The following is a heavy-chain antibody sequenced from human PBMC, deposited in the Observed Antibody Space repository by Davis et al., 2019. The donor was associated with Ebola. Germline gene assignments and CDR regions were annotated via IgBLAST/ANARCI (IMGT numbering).Heavy chain of an antibody. CDR3: ARGGMRLAVAGAYVYDY. CDR1: GFTFSSYW. D-gene: IGHD6-19*01. V-gene: IGHV3-74*01. Sequence: HTGGSLRLSCAASGFTFSSYWMHWVRQAPGKGLVWVSRINSDGSSTSYADSVKGRFTISRDNAKNTLYLQMNSLRPEDTAHYYCARGGMRLAVAGAYVYDYWGQGGLVTVSS. CDR2: INSDGSST. J-gene: IGHJ4*02.